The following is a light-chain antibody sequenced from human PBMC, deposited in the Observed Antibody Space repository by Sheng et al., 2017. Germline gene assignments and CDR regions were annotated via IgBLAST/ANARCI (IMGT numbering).Light chain of an antibody. Sequence: QSALTQPPSVSGSPGQSVTISCTGTSSDIGSFNRVSWYQQSPGSAPKLILSQVYSRPSGVPDRFSGSKSGNTASLTISGLRAEDEATYYCSSSTTSRTLLFGGGTKLSVL. CDR2: QVY. V-gene: IGLV2-18*02. J-gene: IGLJ3*02. CDR3: SSSTTSRTLL. CDR1: SSDIGSFNR.